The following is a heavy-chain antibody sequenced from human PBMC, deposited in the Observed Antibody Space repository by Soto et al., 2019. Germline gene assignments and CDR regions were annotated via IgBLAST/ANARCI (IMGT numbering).Heavy chain of an antibody. J-gene: IGHJ4*02. CDR1: GGSFSGYY. Sequence: SETLSLTCAVYGGSFSGYYWSWIRQPPGKGLEWIGEINHSGSTNYNPSLKSRVTISVDTSKNQFSLKLSSVTAADTAVYYCARGFRIYYDSSGYIDYWGQGTLVTVSS. CDR3: ARGFRIYYDSSGYIDY. D-gene: IGHD3-22*01. CDR2: INHSGST. V-gene: IGHV4-34*01.